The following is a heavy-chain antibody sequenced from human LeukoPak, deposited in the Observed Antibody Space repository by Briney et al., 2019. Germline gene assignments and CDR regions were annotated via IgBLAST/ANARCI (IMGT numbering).Heavy chain of an antibody. CDR1: GGSIYRNGYY. D-gene: IGHD3-10*01. CDR2: IYYSGST. Sequence: SETLSLTCTVSGGSIYRNGYYWTWIRQHPGKGLEWIGYIYYSGSTYYNPSLKSRVPMSEDTSKNQFFLHLSSVTAADTAVYYCASAAGNWFDPWGPGTLVTVSS. J-gene: IGHJ5*02. V-gene: IGHV4-31*03. CDR3: ASAAGNWFDP.